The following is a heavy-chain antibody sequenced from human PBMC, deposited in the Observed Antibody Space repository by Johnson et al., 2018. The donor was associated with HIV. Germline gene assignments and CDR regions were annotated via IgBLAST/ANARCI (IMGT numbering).Heavy chain of an antibody. CDR2: ISYDGSYK. CDR3: AASVYYYDSSGYFAFDI. Sequence: QMQLVESGGGVVQPGRSLRLSCAASGFTFSSYAMHWVRQAPGKGLEWLSVISYDGSYKYYADSVKGRFTISRDNSKNTLYLQMNSLRAEDTAVYYCAASVYYYDSSGYFAFDIWGQGTMVTVSS. D-gene: IGHD3-22*01. J-gene: IGHJ3*02. V-gene: IGHV3-30*14. CDR1: GFTFSSYA.